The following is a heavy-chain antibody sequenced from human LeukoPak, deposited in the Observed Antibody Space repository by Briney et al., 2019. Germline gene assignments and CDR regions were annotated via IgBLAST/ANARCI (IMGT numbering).Heavy chain of an antibody. CDR1: GFTYNSYA. Sequence: PGGPQRLSCAASGFTYNSYAMHGPRHAPGKGLEGVAVISYDGSNNYYADSVQCRFNISRANSKNTLYLQMNSLSAEDTAVFYCAREGHSSDWSFDYWGQGTLVTVSS. CDR2: ISYDGSNN. J-gene: IGHJ4*02. CDR3: AREGHSSDWSFDY. D-gene: IGHD6-19*01. V-gene: IGHV3-30*04.